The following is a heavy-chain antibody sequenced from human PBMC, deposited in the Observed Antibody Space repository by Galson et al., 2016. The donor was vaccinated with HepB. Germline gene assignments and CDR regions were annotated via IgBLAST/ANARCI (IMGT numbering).Heavy chain of an antibody. CDR3: ARGSNSLIGGAIPLDY. V-gene: IGHV4-39*01. D-gene: IGHD3-16*01. Sequence: SETLSLTCTVSGGSISNSTYFWGWIRQPPGKGLEWIGNIFYSGSTYYNPSLKSRVTISVDTSKNQFSLKLSSVTAADTAVYFCARGSNSLIGGAIPLDYWGQGTLATVSS. J-gene: IGHJ4*02. CDR2: IFYSGST. CDR1: GGSISNSTYF.